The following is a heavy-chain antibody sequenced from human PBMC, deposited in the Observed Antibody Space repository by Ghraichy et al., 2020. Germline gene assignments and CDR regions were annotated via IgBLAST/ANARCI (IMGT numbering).Heavy chain of an antibody. V-gene: IGHV4-39*01. Sequence: SETLSLTCTVSSGSISHSNFYWGWIRQSPGKGLEWIGSVYHSGTTYYNPSLQSRVTISADSSKNQFSLSLSSVTAADTAVYYCARSANGYRLNYFHPWGQGALVSVSS. CDR1: SGSISHSNFY. CDR2: VYHSGTT. CDR3: ARSANGYRLNYFHP. D-gene: IGHD5-24*01. J-gene: IGHJ5*02.